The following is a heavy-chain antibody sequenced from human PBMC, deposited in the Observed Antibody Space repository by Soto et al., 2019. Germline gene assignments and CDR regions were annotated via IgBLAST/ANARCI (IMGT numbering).Heavy chain of an antibody. D-gene: IGHD4-17*01. CDR1: SGSISSGGYY. CDR3: ARGTDYGPHAFDI. Sequence: QVQLQESGPGLVKPSQTLSLICTVSSGSISSGGYYWSWIRQHPGKGLEWIGYIFYSGSTYYNPSLKSRVHISVDTSKNQFSLKLSSVTAADTAVYYCARGTDYGPHAFDIWGQGTMVTVSS. V-gene: IGHV4-31*03. CDR2: IFYSGST. J-gene: IGHJ3*02.